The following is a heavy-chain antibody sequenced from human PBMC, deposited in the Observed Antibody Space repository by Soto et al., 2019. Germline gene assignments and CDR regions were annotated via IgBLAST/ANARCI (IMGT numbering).Heavy chain of an antibody. Sequence: SETLSLTCAVYGGSFSRYYWTWIRQPPGKGLEWIGEISHSGSTKYNPSLKSRVTFSVDTSKNQFSLNLSSVTAADTAVYYCARAEWYSIDYWGQGTLVTVSS. CDR1: GGSFSRYY. J-gene: IGHJ4*02. CDR2: ISHSGST. CDR3: ARAEWYSIDY. D-gene: IGHD6-13*01. V-gene: IGHV4-34*01.